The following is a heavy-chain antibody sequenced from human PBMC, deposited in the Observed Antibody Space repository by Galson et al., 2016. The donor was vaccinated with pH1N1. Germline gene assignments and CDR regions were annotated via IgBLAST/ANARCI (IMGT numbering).Heavy chain of an antibody. J-gene: IGHJ4*02. V-gene: IGHV1-46*01. CDR2: IDPSDGTT. CDR1: GYSVTRYY. CDR3: ARRYYFDY. Sequence: SVKVSCKASGYSVTRYYMHWIRQAPGQGLEWMGIIDPSDGTTTYSQKFQDRISLTRDTSTNSVYMELNNLRPGDPATYFCARRYYFDYWGQGTLVTVSS.